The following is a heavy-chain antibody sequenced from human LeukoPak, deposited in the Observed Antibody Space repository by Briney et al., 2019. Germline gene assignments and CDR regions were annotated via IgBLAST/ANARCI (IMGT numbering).Heavy chain of an antibody. Sequence: GGSLRLSCAASGFTVSNYGMNWVRQAPGEGLEWVSYISSSGTTIYYADSVKGRFTISRDNAKNSLHLQMNSLRDEDTAVYYCARVTGTWWADYWGQGTLVTVSS. CDR2: ISSSGTTI. V-gene: IGHV3-48*02. CDR3: ARVTGTWWADY. CDR1: GFTVSNYG. J-gene: IGHJ4*02. D-gene: IGHD2-8*02.